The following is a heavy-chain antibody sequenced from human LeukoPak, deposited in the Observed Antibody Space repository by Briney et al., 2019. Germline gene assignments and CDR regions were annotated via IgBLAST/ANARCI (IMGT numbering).Heavy chain of an antibody. D-gene: IGHD6-13*01. CDR3: ARGSSSYDC. V-gene: IGHV3-21*01. CDR2: ISSDSIYI. CDR1: GGSISSRN. J-gene: IGHJ4*02. Sequence: GTLSLTCAVSGGSISSRNWWSWVRQPPGKGLEWVSSISSDSIYIYYADSVKGRFTSSRDNAKNSLYLQMNSLRAEDAAVYYCARGSSSYDCWGQGTLLTVSS.